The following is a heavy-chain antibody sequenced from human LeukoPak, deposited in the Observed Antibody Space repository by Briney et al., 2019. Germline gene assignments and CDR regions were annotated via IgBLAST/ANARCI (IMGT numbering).Heavy chain of an antibody. V-gene: IGHV4-59*01. CDR3: ARAPPGQCELLNY. Sequence: SETLSLTCTVSGGSISRYYWSWIRHPPGKGLEWIGYIYYSGSTNYNPSLKSRVTISVDTSKNQFSLKLSSVTAADTAVYYCARAPPGQCELLNYWGQGTLVTVSS. CDR1: GGSISRYY. J-gene: IGHJ4*02. D-gene: IGHD1-26*01. CDR2: IYYSGST.